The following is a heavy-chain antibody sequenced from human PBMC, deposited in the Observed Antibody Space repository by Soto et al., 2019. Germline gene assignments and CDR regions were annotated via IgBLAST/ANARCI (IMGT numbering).Heavy chain of an antibody. Sequence: EVQLVESGGGLVQPGGSLRLSCAASGFTFSSYWMSWVRQAPGKGLEWVANIKQDGSEKYYVDSVKGRFTISRDNAKNSLYLQMNSLRAEDTAVYYWARVLSVQLERDWGQGTLVTVSS. CDR2: IKQDGSEK. CDR1: GFTFSSYW. J-gene: IGHJ4*02. D-gene: IGHD1-1*01. CDR3: ARVLSVQLERD. V-gene: IGHV3-7*01.